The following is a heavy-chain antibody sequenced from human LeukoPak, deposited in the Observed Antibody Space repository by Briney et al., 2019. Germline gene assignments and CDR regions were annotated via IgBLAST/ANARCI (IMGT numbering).Heavy chain of an antibody. CDR3: AKDRVLLWFGELSGGLDY. J-gene: IGHJ4*02. Sequence: GGSLRLSCAASGFMFSNYVMSWVRQAPGKGLEWVSAISGSGDSTYYADSVTGRFTISRDNSKNTLYLQMNSLRAEDTAVYYCAKDRVLLWFGELSGGLDYWGQGTLVTVSS. CDR2: ISGSGDST. D-gene: IGHD3-10*01. V-gene: IGHV3-23*01. CDR1: GFMFSNYV.